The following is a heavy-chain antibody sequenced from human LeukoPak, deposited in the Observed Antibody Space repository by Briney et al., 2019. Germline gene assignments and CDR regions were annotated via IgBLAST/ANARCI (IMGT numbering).Heavy chain of an antibody. V-gene: IGHV4-61*02. CDR2: IYTSGST. CDR3: ARGLGYCSGGSCYMDYDY. CDR1: GGSISSGSYY. Sequence: PSETLSLTCTVSGGSISSGSYYWSWIRQPAGKGLEWIGRIYTSGSTNYNPSLKSRVTMSVDTSKNQFSLKLSSVTAADTAVYYCARGLGYCSGGSCYMDYDYWGQGTLVTVSS. J-gene: IGHJ4*02. D-gene: IGHD2-15*01.